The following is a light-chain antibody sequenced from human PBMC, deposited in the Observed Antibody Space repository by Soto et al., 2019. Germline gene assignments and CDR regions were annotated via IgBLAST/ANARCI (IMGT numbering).Light chain of an antibody. CDR1: QGISSY. J-gene: IGKJ5*01. V-gene: IGKV1-39*01. Sequence: DIQLTQSPSFLSASVGDRVTITCRASQGISSYLAWYQQKPGKAPELLIYHASTLQSGVPSRFSGSGSGTDFTLTISSLQPEDFATYYCQQSHITPITFGQGTRLAIK. CDR2: HAS. CDR3: QQSHITPIT.